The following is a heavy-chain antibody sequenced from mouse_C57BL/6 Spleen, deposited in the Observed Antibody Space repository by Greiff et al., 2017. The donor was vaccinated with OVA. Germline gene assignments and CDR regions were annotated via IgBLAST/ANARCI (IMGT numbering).Heavy chain of an antibody. J-gene: IGHJ2*01. CDR1: GFTFSSYA. D-gene: IGHD2-4*01. CDR3: TRAGLRRSDGFDD. Sequence: EVQGVESGEGLVKPGGSLKLSCAASGFTFSSYAMSWVRQTPEKRLEWVAYISSGGDYIYYADTVKGRFTISRDNSRNTLYLQMSSLKSEDTAVYYCTRAGLRRSDGFDDWGQGTTLTVSS. V-gene: IGHV5-9-1*02. CDR2: ISSGGDYI.